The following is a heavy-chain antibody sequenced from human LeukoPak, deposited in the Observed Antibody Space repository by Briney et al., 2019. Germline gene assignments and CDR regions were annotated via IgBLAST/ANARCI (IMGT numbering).Heavy chain of an antibody. D-gene: IGHD6-6*01. CDR2: IYYSGST. CDR1: GGSISSYY. V-gene: IGHV4-59*01. J-gene: IGHJ5*02. CDR3: ARVSHSSSSRWFDP. Sequence: PSETLSLTCTVSGGSISSYYWSWIRQPPGKGLEWIGYIYYSGSTNYNPSLKSRVTISVDTSKNQFSLKLGSVTAADTAVYYCARVSHSSSSRWFDPWGQGTLVTVSS.